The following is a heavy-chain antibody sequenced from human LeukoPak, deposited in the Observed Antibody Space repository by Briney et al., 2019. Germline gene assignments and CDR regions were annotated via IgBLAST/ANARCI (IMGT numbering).Heavy chain of an antibody. D-gene: IGHD6-13*01. Sequence: SSETLSLTCTVSGGSISSSNYYWSWIHQPPGKGLEWIGEINHSGSTNYNPSLKSRVTISVDTSKDQFSLKLSSVTAADTAVYYCARGDSSSWYVATYWGQGTLVTVSS. V-gene: IGHV4-39*07. J-gene: IGHJ4*02. CDR2: INHSGST. CDR3: ARGDSSSWYVATY. CDR1: GGSISSSNYY.